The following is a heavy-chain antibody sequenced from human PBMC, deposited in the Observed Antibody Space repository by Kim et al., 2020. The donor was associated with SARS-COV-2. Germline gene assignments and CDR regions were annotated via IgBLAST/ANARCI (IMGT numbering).Heavy chain of an antibody. CDR1: GFTFSSYG. CDR2: ISYDGSNK. Sequence: GGSLRLSCAASGFTFSSYGMHWVRQAPGKGLEWVAVISYDGSNKYYADSVKGRFTISRDNSKNTLYLQMNSLRAEDTAVYYCARGERYFDWVGDWGQGTLVTVSS. CDR3: ARGERYFDWVGD. D-gene: IGHD3-9*01. J-gene: IGHJ4*02. V-gene: IGHV3-33*05.